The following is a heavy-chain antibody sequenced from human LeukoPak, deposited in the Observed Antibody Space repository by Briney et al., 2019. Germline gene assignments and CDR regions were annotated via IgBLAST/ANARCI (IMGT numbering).Heavy chain of an antibody. CDR2: FSSSGNT. CDR3: VRQAGRAGGQ. CDR1: GFTFSSYV. J-gene: IGHJ4*02. V-gene: IGHV3-23*01. Sequence: GGSLRLSCAASGFTFSSYVKSWVRQAPGKGLEWVSTFSSSGNTYYADSVKGRFSISRDNAKNSLHLQMNSLRVEDTAVYHCVRQAGRAGGQWGQGTLIAVSS. D-gene: IGHD3-10*01.